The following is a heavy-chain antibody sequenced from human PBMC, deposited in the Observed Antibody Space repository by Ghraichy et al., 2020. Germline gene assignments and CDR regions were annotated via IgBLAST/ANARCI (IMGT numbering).Heavy chain of an antibody. CDR1: GGSISSSSYY. Sequence: GSLRLSCTVSGGSISSSSYYWGWIRQPPGKGLEWIGSIYYSGSTYYNPSLKSRVTISVDTSKNQFSLKLSSVTAADTAVYYCATSLYDISWYNWNDGCGWFDPWGQGTLVTVSS. D-gene: IGHD1-1*01. CDR2: IYYSGST. CDR3: ATSLYDISWYNWNDGCGWFDP. J-gene: IGHJ5*02. V-gene: IGHV4-39*01.